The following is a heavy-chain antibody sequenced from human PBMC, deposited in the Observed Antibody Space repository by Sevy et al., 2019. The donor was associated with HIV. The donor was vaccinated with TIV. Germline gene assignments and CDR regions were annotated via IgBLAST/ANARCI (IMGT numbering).Heavy chain of an antibody. Sequence: GSLRLSCAASGFTFSSYEMNWVRQAPGKGLEWVSYISSSGSTIYYADSVKGRFTISRDNAKNSLYLQMNSLRAEDTAVYYCARAGYDVLYYYYGMDVWGQGTTVTVSS. CDR2: ISSSGSTI. CDR3: ARAGYDVLYYYYGMDV. J-gene: IGHJ6*02. V-gene: IGHV3-48*03. D-gene: IGHD3-22*01. CDR1: GFTFSSYE.